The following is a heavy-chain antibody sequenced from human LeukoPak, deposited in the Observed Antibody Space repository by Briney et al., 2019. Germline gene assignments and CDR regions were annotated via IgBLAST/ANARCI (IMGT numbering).Heavy chain of an antibody. J-gene: IGHJ4*02. V-gene: IGHV1-18*01. CDR3: AREIGSGSFLDN. CDR1: GYPFTASG. D-gene: IGHD3-10*01. Sequence: ASVKVSCKPSGYPFTASGLTWIRQAPGQGLEWMGWVNPYNGDTTYAQSLQGRVTMTTDASTSTAYMELRSLRSDDTAVYYCAREIGSGSFLDNWGQGTLVTVSS. CDR2: VNPYNGDT.